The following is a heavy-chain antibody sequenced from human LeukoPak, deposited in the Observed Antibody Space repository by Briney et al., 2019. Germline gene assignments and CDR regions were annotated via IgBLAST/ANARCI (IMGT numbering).Heavy chain of an antibody. V-gene: IGHV3-30*18. CDR3: AKDRFGYRPTILFDY. CDR2: ISYDGSNK. CDR1: GFTFSSYG. D-gene: IGHD3-22*01. Sequence: GGSLRLSCAASGFTFSSYGMHWVRQAPGKGLEWVAVISYDGSNKYYADSVKGRFTISRDNSKNTLYLQINSLRAEDTAVYYCAKDRFGYRPTILFDYWGQGTLVTVSS. J-gene: IGHJ4*02.